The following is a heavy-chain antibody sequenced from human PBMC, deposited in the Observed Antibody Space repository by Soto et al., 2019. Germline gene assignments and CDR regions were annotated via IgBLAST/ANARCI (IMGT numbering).Heavy chain of an antibody. Sequence: SETLSLTFAVHGASFSGYSWSWIRQPPGKGLEWIGDIEHSGSTNYNSSLRSRVTISLDTSKNHFSLKLNSVTHEDTAVYYCTRGWLLGFDLWGQGTQVTVSS. CDR1: GASFSGYS. V-gene: IGHV4-34*01. J-gene: IGHJ4*02. CDR3: TRGWLLGFDL. CDR2: IEHSGST. D-gene: IGHD5-12*01.